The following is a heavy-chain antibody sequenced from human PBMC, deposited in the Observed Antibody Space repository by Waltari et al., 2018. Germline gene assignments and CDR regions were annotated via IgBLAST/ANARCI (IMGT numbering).Heavy chain of an antibody. Sequence: QVQLVQSGAEVKKPGSSVKVSCKASGGTFSSYAISWVRQAPGQGLEWMGRIIPILGIANYAQKFQGRVTITADKSTSTAYMELSSLRSEDTAVYYCARTLYYYGSGTQGWFDPWGQGTLVTVSS. CDR3: ARTLYYYGSGTQGWFDP. V-gene: IGHV1-69*04. J-gene: IGHJ5*02. CDR2: IIPILGIA. CDR1: GGTFSSYA. D-gene: IGHD3-10*01.